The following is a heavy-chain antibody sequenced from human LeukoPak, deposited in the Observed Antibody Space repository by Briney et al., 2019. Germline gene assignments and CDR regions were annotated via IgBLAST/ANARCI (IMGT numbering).Heavy chain of an antibody. CDR1: GGTFNSYA. V-gene: IGHV1-69*04. CDR3: ARDRVQYSSSWYPRGIAYYYYGMDV. J-gene: IGHJ6*02. CDR2: IIPIHGIA. Sequence: SVKVSCKASGGTFNSYAISWVRQAPGQGLAWMGRIIPIHGIANYEQKFQGWVTMTRDTSISTAYMELSRLRSDDTAVYYCARDRVQYSSSWYPRGIAYYYYGMDVWGQGTTVTVSS. D-gene: IGHD6-13*01.